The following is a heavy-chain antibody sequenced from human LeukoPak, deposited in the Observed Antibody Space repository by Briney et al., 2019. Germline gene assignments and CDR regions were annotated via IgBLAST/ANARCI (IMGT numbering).Heavy chain of an antibody. J-gene: IGHJ5*02. V-gene: IGHV4-38-2*02. D-gene: IGHD3-16*01. Sequence: KASETLSLTCTVSGYSISSGYYWGWIQQPPGKGLEWIGSIYHSGSTYYNPSLKSRVTISVDTSKNQFSLKLSSVTAADTAVYYCARDHGPGGGRFDPWGQGTLVTVSS. CDR2: IYHSGST. CDR1: GYSISSGYY. CDR3: ARDHGPGGGRFDP.